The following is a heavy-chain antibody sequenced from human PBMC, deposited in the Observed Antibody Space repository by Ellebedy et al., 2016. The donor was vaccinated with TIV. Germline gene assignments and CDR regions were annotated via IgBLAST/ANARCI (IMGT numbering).Heavy chain of an antibody. V-gene: IGHV3-48*01. J-gene: IGHJ2*01. CDR3: ARDMSCSGRTCFHGYWYFDL. D-gene: IGHD2-15*01. CDR2: ISSSISTI. CDR1: GFTFSSYS. Sequence: GGSLRLSCAASGFTFSSYSMNWVRQAPGKGLEWVSYISSSISTIYYADSVKGRFTISRDNAETSLYLKMNSLRAEDTAVYYCARDMSCSGRTCFHGYWYFDLWGRGTLVTVSS.